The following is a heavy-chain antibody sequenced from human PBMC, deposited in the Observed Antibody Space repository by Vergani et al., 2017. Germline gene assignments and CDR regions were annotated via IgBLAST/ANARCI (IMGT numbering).Heavy chain of an antibody. CDR2: IIPILGIA. Sequence: QVQLVQSGAEVKKPGSSVKVSCKASGGTFSSYAISWVRQAPGQGLEWMGRIIPILGIANYAQKFQGRVTITADKSTSTAYMELSSLRSEDTAVYYCARRLAAADYYYYYGMDVWGQGPTVTVSS. J-gene: IGHJ6*02. CDR3: ARRLAAADYYYYYGMDV. V-gene: IGHV1-69*04. D-gene: IGHD6-13*01. CDR1: GGTFSSYA.